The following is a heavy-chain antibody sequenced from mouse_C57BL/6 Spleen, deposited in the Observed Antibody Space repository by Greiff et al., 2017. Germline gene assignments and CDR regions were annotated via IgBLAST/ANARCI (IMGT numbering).Heavy chain of an antibody. Sequence: VQLQQSGAELVRPGASVKLSCKASGYTFTDYYINWVKQRPGQGLEWIARIYPGSGNTYYNEKFKGKATLTAEKSSSTAYMQLSSLTSEDSAVYFCARYGRVDYFDYWGQGTTLTVSS. CDR3: ARYGRVDYFDY. CDR1: GYTFTDYY. J-gene: IGHJ2*01. V-gene: IGHV1-76*01. D-gene: IGHD1-1*01. CDR2: IYPGSGNT.